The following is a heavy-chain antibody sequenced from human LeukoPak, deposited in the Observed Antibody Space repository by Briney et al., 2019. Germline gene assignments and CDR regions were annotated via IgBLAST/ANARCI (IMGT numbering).Heavy chain of an antibody. CDR1: GYTFTSYG. V-gene: IGHV1-18*01. J-gene: IGHJ4*02. D-gene: IGHD6-13*01. CDR2: INANNGNT. CDR3: ARGPIAAAGDY. Sequence: ASVKVSCKASGYTFTSYGISWVRQAPGQGLEWMGWINANNGNTNYAQNLQGRVTMTRDISTITAYMELRSLRSDDTAVYYCARGPIAAAGDYWGQGTLVTVSS.